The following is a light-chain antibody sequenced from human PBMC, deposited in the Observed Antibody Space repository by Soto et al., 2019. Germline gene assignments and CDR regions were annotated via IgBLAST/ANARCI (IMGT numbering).Light chain of an antibody. V-gene: IGKV1-13*02. CDR1: QGISSY. CDR2: DAS. J-gene: IGKJ1*01. Sequence: AIQLTQSPSSLSASVGDRVTITCRASQGISSYLGWYQQKPGKAPNLLIYDASTLESGVPSRFSGSGSGTEFTLTISSLQPDDFATYYCQQYNSYSWTFGQGTKVDIK. CDR3: QQYNSYSWT.